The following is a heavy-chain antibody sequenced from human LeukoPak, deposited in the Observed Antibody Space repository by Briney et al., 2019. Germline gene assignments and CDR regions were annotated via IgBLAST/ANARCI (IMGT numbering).Heavy chain of an antibody. CDR1: GFTFAGFA. D-gene: IGHD3-10*01. V-gene: IGHV3-30*04. J-gene: IGHJ5*02. CDR2: ILYDGIDK. Sequence: GGSLRLSCAASGFTFAGFAMHWARQAPGKGREWVAVILYDGIDKYYAHSVKGRFSISRDNAKSTLFLQMNSLRSDDTAVYYCARDRGLGELPSNWFDPWGLGTLVTVSS. CDR3: ARDRGLGELPSNWFDP.